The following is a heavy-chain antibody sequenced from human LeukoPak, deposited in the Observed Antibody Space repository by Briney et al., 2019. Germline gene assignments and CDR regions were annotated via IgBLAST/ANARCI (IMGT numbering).Heavy chain of an antibody. J-gene: IGHJ4*02. V-gene: IGHV4-59*01. D-gene: IGHD2-21*02. Sequence: PSETLSLTCTVSGGSISSYYWSWIRQPPGKGLEWIGYIYYSGTTNYNPSLKSRVTISVDTSNNQFPLKLSSVTAADTAVYYCTRAVTPQPFFDYWGQGILVTVSS. CDR3: TRAVTPQPFFDY. CDR1: GGSISSYY. CDR2: IYYSGTT.